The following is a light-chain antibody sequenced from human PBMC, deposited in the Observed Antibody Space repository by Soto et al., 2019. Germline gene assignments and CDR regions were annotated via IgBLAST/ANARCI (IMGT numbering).Light chain of an antibody. Sequence: DIVMTQSPLSLPVTPGEPASISCRSSQSLPHSNGYNYLDWYLQKPGQSPQLLIYLGSNRASGVPDRFSGSGSGTDVTLKISRVEAEDVGVYYCMQALQTPWTFGQGTKVEIK. CDR3: MQALQTPWT. CDR2: LGS. CDR1: QSLPHSNGYNY. J-gene: IGKJ1*01. V-gene: IGKV2-28*01.